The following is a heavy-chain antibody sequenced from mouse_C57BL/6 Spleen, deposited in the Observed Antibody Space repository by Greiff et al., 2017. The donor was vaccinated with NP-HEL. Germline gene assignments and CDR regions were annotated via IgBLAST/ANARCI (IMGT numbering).Heavy chain of an antibody. Sequence: VQLQQSGAELVKPGASVKISCKASGYAFSSYWMNWVKQRPGKGLEWIGQIYPGDGDTNYNGKFKGKATLTADKSSSTAYMQLSSLTSEDSAVYFCAREGTTVPRFAYWGQGTLVTVSA. CDR1: GYAFSSYW. V-gene: IGHV1-80*01. CDR3: AREGTTVPRFAY. J-gene: IGHJ3*01. CDR2: IYPGDGDT. D-gene: IGHD1-1*01.